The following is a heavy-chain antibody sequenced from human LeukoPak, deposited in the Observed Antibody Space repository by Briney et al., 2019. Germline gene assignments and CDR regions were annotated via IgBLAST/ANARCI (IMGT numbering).Heavy chain of an antibody. Sequence: GGSLRLSCTASGFTITSYVTSWVRQAPGKGLEWISSLRGGDDSTNYADSVKGRFTISRDNSKNTLYLQMKSLRAEDTAVYYCASGTAMVTRFDYWGQGTLVTVSS. CDR3: ASGTAMVTRFDY. V-gene: IGHV3-23*01. CDR2: LRGGDDST. CDR1: GFTITSYV. J-gene: IGHJ4*02. D-gene: IGHD5-18*01.